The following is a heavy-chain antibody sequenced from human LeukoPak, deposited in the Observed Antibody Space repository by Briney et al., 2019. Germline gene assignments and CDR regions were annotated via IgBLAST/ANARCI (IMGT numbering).Heavy chain of an antibody. CDR3: ARAHYDFWSGYYPGNWFDP. J-gene: IGHJ5*02. D-gene: IGHD3-3*01. Sequence: SETLSLTCTVSGGSISSGGYYWSWIRQHPGKGLEWIGYIYYSGSTYYNPSLKSRVTISVDTSENQFSLKLSSVTAADTAVYYCARAHYDFWSGYYPGNWFDPWGQGTLVTVSS. CDR1: GGSISSGGYY. V-gene: IGHV4-31*03. CDR2: IYYSGST.